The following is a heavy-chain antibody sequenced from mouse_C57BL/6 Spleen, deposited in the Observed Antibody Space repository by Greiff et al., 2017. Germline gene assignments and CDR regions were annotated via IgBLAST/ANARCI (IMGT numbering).Heavy chain of an antibody. V-gene: IGHV1-15*01. CDR1: GYTFTDYE. J-gene: IGHJ3*01. CDR3: TRGDYDYDAFFAY. Sequence: VKLMESGAELVRPGASVTLSCKASGYTFTDYEMHWVKQTPVHGLEWIGAIDPETGGTAYNQKFKGKAILTADKSSSTAYMELRSLTSEDSAVYYCTRGDYDYDAFFAYWGQGTLVTVSA. D-gene: IGHD2-4*01. CDR2: IDPETGGT.